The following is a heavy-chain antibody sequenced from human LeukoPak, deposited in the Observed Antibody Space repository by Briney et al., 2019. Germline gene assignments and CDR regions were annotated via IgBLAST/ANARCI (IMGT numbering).Heavy chain of an antibody. Sequence: GGSLRLSCAASGLTGGHNYVSWVRQAPGKGLEWVSAIHTSGDTCYADSVKGRFTISRDTSKNTLYLQINSLRVEDTAVYYCIVFGDSNHWGQGTLVTVSS. J-gene: IGHJ5*02. CDR1: GLTGGHNY. CDR3: IVFGDSNH. V-gene: IGHV3-53*01. CDR2: IHTSGDT. D-gene: IGHD4-17*01.